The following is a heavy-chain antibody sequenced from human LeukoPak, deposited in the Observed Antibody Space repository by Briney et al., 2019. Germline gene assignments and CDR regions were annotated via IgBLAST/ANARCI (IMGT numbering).Heavy chain of an antibody. Sequence: PGGSLRLSCAASGFTFSSYAMSWVRQAPGKGLEWVSGILRNSGSIGYADSVKGRFTISRDDAKNSLYLQMNSLRAEDTALYYCVKDGGRDTAAAYYWGQGTLVSVSS. CDR1: GFTFSSYA. D-gene: IGHD6-13*01. CDR2: ILRNSGSI. J-gene: IGHJ4*02. V-gene: IGHV3-9*01. CDR3: VKDGGRDTAAAYY.